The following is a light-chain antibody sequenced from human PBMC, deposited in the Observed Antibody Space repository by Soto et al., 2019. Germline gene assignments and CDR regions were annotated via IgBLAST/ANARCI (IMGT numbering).Light chain of an antibody. CDR2: GVS. Sequence: DIQMTQSPSSLSASVGDRVTITCRASQSISSYLNWYQQKPGKAPKLLIYGVSSLQSGVPSRFSGSGSGTEYTLTISSLQPDDFATYYCQQYNSYSPPTFGQGTKVDI. J-gene: IGKJ1*01. CDR3: QQYNSYSPPT. CDR1: QSISSY. V-gene: IGKV1-5*01.